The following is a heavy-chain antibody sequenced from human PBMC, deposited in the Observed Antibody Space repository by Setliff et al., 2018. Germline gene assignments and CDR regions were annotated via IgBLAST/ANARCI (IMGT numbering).Heavy chain of an antibody. CDR3: ARRDSTSYYGYSFDF. D-gene: IGHD3-22*01. CDR1: GDSISRSTYY. J-gene: IGHJ4*02. CDR2: VDRSGNT. V-gene: IGHV4-39*01. Sequence: SETLSLTCTLSGDSISRSTYYWGWIRQSPGKGLDWIGTVDRSGNTFYNPSLRSRATISVDTSKNQISLKLTSVSAADTAVYYCARRDSTSYYGYSFDFWGRGTLVTVSS.